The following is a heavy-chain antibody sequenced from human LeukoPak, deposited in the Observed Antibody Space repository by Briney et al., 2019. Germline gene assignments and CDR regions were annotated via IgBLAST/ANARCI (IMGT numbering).Heavy chain of an antibody. V-gene: IGHV5-51*01. CDR3: VRQGGEDTSSWYGVAY. J-gene: IGHJ4*02. Sequence: GESLKISCKGSGYSFISYWIGWVRQMPGKGLEWMGIIYPGDSNTRYSPSFQGQVTISADKSISTAYLQWSSLEASDTAMYYCVRQGGEDTSSWYGVAYWGQGTLVTVSS. CDR1: GYSFISYW. D-gene: IGHD6-13*01. CDR2: IYPGDSNT.